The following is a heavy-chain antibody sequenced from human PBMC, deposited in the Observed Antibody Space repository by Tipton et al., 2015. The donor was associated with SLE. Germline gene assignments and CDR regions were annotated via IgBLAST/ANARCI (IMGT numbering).Heavy chain of an antibody. CDR3: ARGYSIRNWFDP. D-gene: IGHD4-11*01. CDR1: GGSISSYKYY. Sequence: LRLSCTVSGGSISSYKYYWGWIRQPPGKGLEWIGCIYYSGSTYYNPSLKSRVTISSDTSKKQFSLKLTSVTAADTAVYYCARGYSIRNWFDPWGQGTLVTVSS. J-gene: IGHJ5*02. CDR2: IYYSGST. V-gene: IGHV4-39*07.